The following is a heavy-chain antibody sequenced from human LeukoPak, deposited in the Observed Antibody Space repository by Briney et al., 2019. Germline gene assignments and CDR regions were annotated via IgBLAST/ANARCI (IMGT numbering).Heavy chain of an antibody. CDR2: ISHDGSSK. D-gene: IGHD2-2*01. CDR1: GFTFSSYA. Sequence: PGGSLRLSCAASGFTFSSYAMHWVRQAPGKGLEWVAVISHDGSSKYFADSVKGRFTISRDNPKNTLDLQMHSLRAEDTAVYYCAKGIRFCSSNSCFAGYYNYGLHVWGQGTTVIVSS. V-gene: IGHV3-30*04. J-gene: IGHJ6*02. CDR3: AKGIRFCSSNSCFAGYYNYGLHV.